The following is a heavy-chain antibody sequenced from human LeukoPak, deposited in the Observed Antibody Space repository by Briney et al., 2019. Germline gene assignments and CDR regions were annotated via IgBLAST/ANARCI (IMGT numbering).Heavy chain of an antibody. V-gene: IGHV3-74*01. J-gene: IGHJ4*02. CDR3: ARGRFGEFL. CDR2: INTDGSST. D-gene: IGHD3-10*01. CDR1: GFTFRSSW. Sequence: PGGSLRLSCAASGFTFRSSWMHWVRQAPGKGLVWVSRINTDGSSTTYADSVRGRFTISRDNAKNTLHLQMNSLRAEDTAVYYCARGRFGEFLWGQGTLVTVSS.